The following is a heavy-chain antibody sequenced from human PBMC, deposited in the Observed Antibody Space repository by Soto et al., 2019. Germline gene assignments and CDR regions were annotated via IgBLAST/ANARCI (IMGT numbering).Heavy chain of an antibody. CDR1: GFTFSSYA. J-gene: IGHJ3*02. Sequence: PGGSLRLHCAASGFTFSSYAMCWGRQAPGKGLEWVSAISGSGGSTYYADSVKGRLTISRYNSKRSMSRQFNCVRGEDTAVYYCAKYPILSIAARPNDAFDIWGQETMVTVSS. V-gene: IGHV3-23*01. D-gene: IGHD6-6*01. CDR3: AKYPILSIAARPNDAFDI. CDR2: ISGSGGST.